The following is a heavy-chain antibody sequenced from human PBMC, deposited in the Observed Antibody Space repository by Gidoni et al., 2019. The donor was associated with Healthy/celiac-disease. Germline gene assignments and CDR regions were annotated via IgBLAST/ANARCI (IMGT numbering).Heavy chain of an antibody. D-gene: IGHD2-21*02. CDR1: GFTFGDYA. J-gene: IGHJ4*02. CDR3: TRGKGTYCGGDCYLGFDY. Sequence: EVQLVESGGGLVQPGRSLRLSCTASGFTFGDYAMCWFRQAPGKGLEWGGFIRSKAYGGTTEYAASLKGRFTISRDDSKSIAYLQMNSLKTEDTAVYYCTRGKGTYCGGDCYLGFDYWGQGTLVTVSS. CDR2: IRSKAYGGTT. V-gene: IGHV3-49*03.